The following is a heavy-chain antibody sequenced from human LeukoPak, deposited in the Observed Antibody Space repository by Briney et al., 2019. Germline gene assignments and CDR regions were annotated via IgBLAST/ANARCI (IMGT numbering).Heavy chain of an antibody. D-gene: IGHD6-19*01. V-gene: IGHV3-21*01. Sequence: GGSLRLSCAASGFIFSRNSMNWVRQAPGKGLQWVSSISSSSDYIYYADSVKGRFTISRDNAKNTLYLQMNSLRAEDTAVYYCARKEGSGWPTYDYWGQGTLVTVSS. CDR1: GFIFSRNS. CDR3: ARKEGSGWPTYDY. J-gene: IGHJ4*02. CDR2: ISSSSDYI.